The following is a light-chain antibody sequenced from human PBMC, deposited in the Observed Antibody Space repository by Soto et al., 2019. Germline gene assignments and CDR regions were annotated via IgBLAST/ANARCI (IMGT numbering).Light chain of an antibody. Sequence: QSVLTHPPSASGSPGQSVTISCTGTISDVGGYNYVSWYQQHPGKAPTLMIYEVSKRPSGVPDRFSGSKSGNTASLTVSGLQAEDEADYYCSSYAGSKGVFGGGTKLTVL. CDR1: ISDVGGYNY. V-gene: IGLV2-8*01. CDR3: SSYAGSKGV. CDR2: EVS. J-gene: IGLJ2*01.